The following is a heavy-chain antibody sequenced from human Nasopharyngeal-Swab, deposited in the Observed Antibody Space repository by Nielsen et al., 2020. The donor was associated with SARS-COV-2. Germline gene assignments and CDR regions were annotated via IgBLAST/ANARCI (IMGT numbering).Heavy chain of an antibody. CDR3: ARDYLDWYFDL. J-gene: IGHJ2*01. V-gene: IGHV3-30*04. Sequence: GESLKISCAASGFTFSSYAMHWVRQAPGKGLEWVAVISYDGSNKYYADSVKGRFTISRDNYKNTLYLQMNSLRAEDTAVYYCARDYLDWYFDLWGRGTLVTVSS. CDR1: GFTFSSYA. CDR2: ISYDGSNK. D-gene: IGHD2/OR15-2a*01.